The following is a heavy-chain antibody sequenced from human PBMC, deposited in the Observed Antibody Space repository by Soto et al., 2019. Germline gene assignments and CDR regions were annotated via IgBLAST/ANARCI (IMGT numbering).Heavy chain of an antibody. CDR2: IYASGTT. D-gene: IGHD2-21*02. V-gene: IGHV4-4*07. CDR3: ARGIVVVTANAFDL. CDR1: GGSISSYY. Sequence: SETLSLTCTVSGGSISSYYWSWIRQPAGKGLQWIGRIYASGTTIYNPSLKSRVTMSVDTSKNQFSLKLSSVTAADTAVYYCARGIVVVTANAFDLWGQGTMVTVSS. J-gene: IGHJ3*01.